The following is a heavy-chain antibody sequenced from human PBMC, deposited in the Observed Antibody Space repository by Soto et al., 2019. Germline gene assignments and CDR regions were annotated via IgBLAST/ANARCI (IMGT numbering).Heavy chain of an antibody. D-gene: IGHD6-13*01. CDR3: ARGGHSSSWLWGGRWFDP. Sequence: PSETLSLTCAVYGGSFSGYYWSWIRQPPGKGLEWIGEINHSGSTNYNPSLKSRVTISVDTSKNQFSLKLSSVTAADTAVYYCARGGHSSSWLWGGRWFDPWGQGTLVTVSS. CDR2: INHSGST. CDR1: GGSFSGYY. V-gene: IGHV4-34*01. J-gene: IGHJ5*02.